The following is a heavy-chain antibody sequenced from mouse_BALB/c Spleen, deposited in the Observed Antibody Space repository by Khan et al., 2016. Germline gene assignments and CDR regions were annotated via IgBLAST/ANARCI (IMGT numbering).Heavy chain of an antibody. D-gene: IGHD2-2*01. J-gene: IGHJ4*01. V-gene: IGHV3-2*02. CDR3: ARWLDAMDY. CDR1: GYSITSDYA. Sequence: EVQLQGSGPGLVKPSQSLSPTCTVTGYSITSDYAWNWIRQFPGNKLEWMGYITYSGTTTYNPSLKSRISIPRDTSKNQFFLKLTSVTTDDTATHYCARWLDAMDYWGQGTSVTVSS. CDR2: ITYSGTT.